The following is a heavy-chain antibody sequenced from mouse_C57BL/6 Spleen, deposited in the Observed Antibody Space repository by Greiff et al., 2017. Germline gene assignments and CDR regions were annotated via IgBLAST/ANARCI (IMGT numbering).Heavy chain of an antibody. CDR3: SSAYSGGGNAMCD. Sequence: VHLVESGPGLVQPSPSLSISCTASGYSLTSYGVHWVRQSPGKGLEWMGVIWSGGSTDYNAAFISRLSISKDNSKSQVFFKMNSLQADDTAIYYCSSAYSGGGNAMCDWGQGTAVTSAS. V-gene: IGHV2-2*01. CDR1: GYSLTSYG. CDR2: IWSGGST. J-gene: IGHJ4*01. D-gene: IGHD3-1*01.